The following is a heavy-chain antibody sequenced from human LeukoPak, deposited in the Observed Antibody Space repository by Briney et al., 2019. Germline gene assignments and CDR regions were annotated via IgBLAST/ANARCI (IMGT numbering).Heavy chain of an antibody. J-gene: IGHJ4*02. Sequence: PSETLSLTCAVSGYSISSGYYWGWIRQPPGKGLEGIGSIYHSGSTYYNPSLKSRVTISVDTSKNQSSLKLSSVTAADTAVYYCASLNYDFWSVDYWGQGTLVTVSS. V-gene: IGHV4-38-2*01. CDR3: ASLNYDFWSVDY. CDR1: GYSISSGYY. D-gene: IGHD3-3*01. CDR2: IYHSGST.